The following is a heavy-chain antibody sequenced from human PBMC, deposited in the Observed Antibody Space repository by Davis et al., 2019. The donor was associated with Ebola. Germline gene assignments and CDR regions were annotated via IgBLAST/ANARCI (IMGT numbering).Heavy chain of an antibody. D-gene: IGHD2-15*01. J-gene: IGHJ5*02. CDR1: GGTFSSYT. Sequence: ASVKVSCKASGGTFSSYTFSWVRQAPGQGLEWMGWSSAYNGYRNYAQKFQGRVTMTIDTSTSTGYMDLRSLTSDDTAVYYCARVGCSDANCYENWSDPWGQGTLVTVSS. CDR3: ARVGCSDANCYENWSDP. V-gene: IGHV1-18*01. CDR2: SSAYNGYR.